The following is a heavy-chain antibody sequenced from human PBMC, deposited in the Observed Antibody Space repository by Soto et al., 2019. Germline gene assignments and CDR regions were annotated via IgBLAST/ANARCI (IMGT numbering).Heavy chain of an antibody. J-gene: IGHJ6*02. CDR3: TTGTTNYYYGMDV. D-gene: IGHD1-7*01. V-gene: IGHV3-15*01. Sequence: GGSLRLSCAASGFTFSNAWMSWVRQAPGKGLEWVGRIKSKTDGGTTDYAAPVKGRFTISRDDSKNTLYLQMNSLKTEDTAVYYCTTGTTNYYYGMDVWGQGTTVTVSS. CDR1: GFTFSNAW. CDR2: IKSKTDGGTT.